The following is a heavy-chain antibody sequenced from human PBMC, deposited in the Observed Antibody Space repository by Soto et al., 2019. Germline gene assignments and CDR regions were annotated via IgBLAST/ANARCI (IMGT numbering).Heavy chain of an antibody. V-gene: IGHV3-30*09. CDR3: AREAESVVGASYYYFYGMDV. Sequence: GGSLRLSCAVSGFTFSNYAIHWVRQAPCKGLEWLALISSAGSNRYYADSVMGRFAISRDNSKSTSYLQMNSLRTEDTAVYFCAREAESVVGASYYYFYGMDVWGQGTTVTVSS. J-gene: IGHJ6*02. CDR1: GFTFSNYA. CDR2: ISSAGSNR. D-gene: IGHD1-26*01.